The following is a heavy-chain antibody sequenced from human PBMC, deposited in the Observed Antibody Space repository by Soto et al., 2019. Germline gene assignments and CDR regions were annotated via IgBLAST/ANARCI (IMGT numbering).Heavy chain of an antibody. Sequence: GTIRGFYWRRISQPPGKGLEWIGEINHSGRTNYNPSLKSRVTISVDTSKNQFSLKLSSVTAADTAVYYCARTLWIPFDYWGQGTLVTVSS. CDR3: ARTLWIPFDY. V-gene: IGHV4-34*01. D-gene: IGHD5-12*01. CDR2: INHSGRT. J-gene: IGHJ4*02. CDR1: GTIRGFY.